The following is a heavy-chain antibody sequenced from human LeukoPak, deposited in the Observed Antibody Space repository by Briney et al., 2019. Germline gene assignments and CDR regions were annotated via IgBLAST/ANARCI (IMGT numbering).Heavy chain of an antibody. Sequence: PSQTLSLSRTLSRGSLSGYYWSWVRQPPGQGLEWIGYIYYSGSTNYNPSLKSRVTISVDTFKDHFSLKLSSVTAADTAVYYCARVYSSSSPYYYYYMDVWGKGTTVTVSS. D-gene: IGHD6-6*01. CDR1: RGSLSGYY. J-gene: IGHJ6*03. V-gene: IGHV4-59*01. CDR2: IYYSGST. CDR3: ARVYSSSSPYYYYYMDV.